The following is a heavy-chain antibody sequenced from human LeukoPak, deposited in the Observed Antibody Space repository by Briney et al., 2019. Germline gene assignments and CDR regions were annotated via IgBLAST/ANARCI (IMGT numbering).Heavy chain of an antibody. CDR2: IYYSGIT. CDR1: GGSISSSPYY. J-gene: IGHJ6*03. Sequence: SETLSLTCTVSGGSISSSPYYWGWIRQPPGKGLEWIGNIYYSGITYYNPSLKSRVTISVDTSKNQFSLKLSSVTAADTAMYYCASRGYSYGTYYMDVWGKGTTVTVSS. V-gene: IGHV4-39*01. D-gene: IGHD5-18*01. CDR3: ASRGYSYGTYYMDV.